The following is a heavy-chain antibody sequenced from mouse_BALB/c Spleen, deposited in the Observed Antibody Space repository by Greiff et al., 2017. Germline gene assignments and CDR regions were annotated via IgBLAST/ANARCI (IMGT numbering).Heavy chain of an antibody. J-gene: IGHJ3*01. CDR1: GYTFTDYA. V-gene: IGHV1S137*01. CDR2: ISTYDGDA. CDR3: ARGGDDGYYCFAY. D-gene: IGHD2-3*01. Sequence: VQLQQSGAELVRPGVSVKISCKGSGYTFTDYAMHWVKQCHAKSLEWIGVISTYDGDASYNQKFKGKATMTVDKSSSTAYMELARLTSEDSAIYYCARGGDDGYYCFAYWGQGTLVTVSA.